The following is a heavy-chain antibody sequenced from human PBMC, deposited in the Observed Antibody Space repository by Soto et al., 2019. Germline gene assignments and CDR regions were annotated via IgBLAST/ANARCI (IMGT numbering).Heavy chain of an antibody. CDR2: INSDGSST. CDR1: GFTFSRYW. J-gene: IGHJ4*02. Sequence: EVQLVESGGGLVQPGGSLRLSCAASGFTFSRYWMHWVRQAPGKGLVWVSRINSDGSSTSYADSVKGRFTISRDNAKNTLYLQMNRLRAQATAVYNCARDRAGYDEPLLDYWGKGTVVPVSS. D-gene: IGHD3-9*01. CDR3: ARDRAGYDEPLLDY. V-gene: IGHV3-74*01.